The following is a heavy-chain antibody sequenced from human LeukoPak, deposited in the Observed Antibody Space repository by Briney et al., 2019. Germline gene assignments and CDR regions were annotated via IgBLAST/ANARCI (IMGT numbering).Heavy chain of an antibody. CDR3: ARGLGRYYDFWSGYFRLVYFDY. D-gene: IGHD3-3*01. CDR2: INHSGST. CDR1: GGSFSGYY. Sequence: PSETLSLTCAVYGGSFSGYYWSWIRQPPGKGLEWIGEINHSGSTTYNPSLKSRVTISVDTSKNQFSLKLSSVTAADTAVYYCARGLGRYYDFWSGYFRLVYFDYWGQGTLVTVSS. V-gene: IGHV4-34*01. J-gene: IGHJ4*02.